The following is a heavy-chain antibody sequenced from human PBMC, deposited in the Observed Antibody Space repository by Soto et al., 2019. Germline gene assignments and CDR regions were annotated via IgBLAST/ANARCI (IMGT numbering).Heavy chain of an antibody. CDR3: AKEAQTLYYYGMDV. CDR1: GFTFSNYA. J-gene: IGHJ6*02. D-gene: IGHD2-15*01. V-gene: IGHV3-30-3*01. Sequence: PGGSLRLSCAASGFTFSNYAMQWVRQAPGKGLEWVAVVSFDGSNKYYTESVKGRFTISRNISNNTLSLQMNSLRVEDTAVYYCAKEAQTLYYYGMDVWGQGTKVTVSS. CDR2: VSFDGSNK.